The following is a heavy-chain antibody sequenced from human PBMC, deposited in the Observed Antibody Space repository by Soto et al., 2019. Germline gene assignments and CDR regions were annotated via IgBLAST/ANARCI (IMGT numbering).Heavy chain of an antibody. J-gene: IGHJ4*02. CDR3: KAEYTDSSATGDQTSYLDY. Sequence: EVHLVESGGAGVQPGGSLRLSCAASGFTFDDFTMHWVRQVQGKALEWVALISWDGTITHYADSVAGRFTISRDNSENSLSLQMNNLRTEDSALYVCKAEYTDSSATGDQTSYLDYWGQGTLVTVSS. V-gene: IGHV3-43*01. CDR2: ISWDGTIT. CDR1: GFTFDDFT. D-gene: IGHD6-6*01.